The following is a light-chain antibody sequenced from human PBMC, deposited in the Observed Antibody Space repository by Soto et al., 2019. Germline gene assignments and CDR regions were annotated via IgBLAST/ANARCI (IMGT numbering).Light chain of an antibody. V-gene: IGKV3-20*01. Sequence: EIVLTQSPGTLSLSPGERATLSCRASQSVDITNLALFQQIPGQAPRLLIYGASRRATGIPDRFSVSGAGTDFTLTINRLEPEDFAMYYCQHFDTTPPWTVGQGTKVE. CDR1: QSVDITN. CDR2: GAS. J-gene: IGKJ1*01. CDR3: QHFDTTPPWT.